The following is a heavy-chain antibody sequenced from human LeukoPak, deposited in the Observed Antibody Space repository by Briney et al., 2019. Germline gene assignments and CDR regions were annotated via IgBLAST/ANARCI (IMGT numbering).Heavy chain of an antibody. CDR2: INPSGGST. V-gene: IGHV1-46*01. J-gene: IGHJ4*02. Sequence: VASVKVSCKASGYTFTSYYMHWVRQAPGQGLEWMGIINPSGGSTSYAQKFQGRVTMTRDTSTSTVYMELSSLRSEDTAVYYCARDGNDSSGDYPPYFDYWGQGTLVTVSS. CDR1: GYTFTSYY. CDR3: ARDGNDSSGDYPPYFDY. D-gene: IGHD3-22*01.